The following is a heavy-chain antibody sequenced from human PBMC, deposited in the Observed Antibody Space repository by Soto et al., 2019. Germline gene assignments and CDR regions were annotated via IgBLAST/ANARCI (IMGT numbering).Heavy chain of an antibody. Sequence: QITLKESGPTLVKPTETLTLTCTFSGFSLTTRGMGVAWIRQPPGRALEWLALIYWNDDPRYSPSLKSRLTITKDTTKNQVVLTMTNMDPVDTATYYCAQRTREYGMDVWGQGTMVTVSS. CDR1: GFSLTTRGMG. V-gene: IGHV2-5*01. J-gene: IGHJ6*02. CDR3: AQRTREYGMDV. CDR2: IYWNDDP.